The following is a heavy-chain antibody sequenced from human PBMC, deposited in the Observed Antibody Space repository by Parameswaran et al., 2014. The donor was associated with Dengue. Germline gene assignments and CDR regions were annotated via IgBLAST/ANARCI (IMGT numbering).Heavy chain of an antibody. CDR3: ARHNGDYGGLAFDI. J-gene: IGHJ3*02. D-gene: IGHD4-17*01. CDR2: IDPSDSYT. V-gene: IGHV5-10-1*04. Sequence: VRQAPGKGLEWMGRIDPSDSYTNYSPSFQGQVTISADKSINTAYLQWRSLRASDTAMYYCARHNGDYGGLAFDIWGQGTMVTVSS.